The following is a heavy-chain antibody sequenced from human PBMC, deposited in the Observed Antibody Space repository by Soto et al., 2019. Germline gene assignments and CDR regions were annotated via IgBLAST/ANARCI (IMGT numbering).Heavy chain of an antibody. CDR1: GGSVSSESYY. D-gene: IGHD2-21*01. CDR3: ARARGDSHWIDP. CDR2: VENSGST. Sequence: PSETLSLTCSVSGGSVSSESYYWSWIRQTPGKGLEWIGNVENSGSTKYNPSLKSRVTISVDTSKNQFSLKLSSVTGADTAVYYCARARGDSHWIDPWGQGTLVTVSS. V-gene: IGHV4-61*01. J-gene: IGHJ5*02.